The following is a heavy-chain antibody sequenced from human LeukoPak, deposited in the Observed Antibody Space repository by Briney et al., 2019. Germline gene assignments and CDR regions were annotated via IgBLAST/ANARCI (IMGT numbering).Heavy chain of an antibody. CDR3: ARDFPGIAVAGTRPLDY. Sequence: GGSLRLSCAASGFTFSSYAMSWVRQAPGKGLEWVSAISGSGGSTYYADSVKGRFTISRDNSKNTLYLQMNSLRAEDTAVYYCARDFPGIAVAGTRPLDYWGQGTLVTVSS. CDR2: ISGSGGST. V-gene: IGHV3-23*01. CDR1: GFTFSSYA. J-gene: IGHJ4*02. D-gene: IGHD6-19*01.